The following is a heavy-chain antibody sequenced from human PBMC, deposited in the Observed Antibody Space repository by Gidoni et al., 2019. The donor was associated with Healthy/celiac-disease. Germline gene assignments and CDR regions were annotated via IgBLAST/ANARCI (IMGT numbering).Heavy chain of an antibody. V-gene: IGHV5-10-1*01. CDR1: GCSFTTHG. CDR3: ASQIQTGDGDY. Sequence: ELQRVQSGAELKKPAESLRSSCMGSGCSFTTHGISWVRQMPEKGQEWMGRIDPSDSYTNSSPSFQGNVTISVDKSIGTAYLQWSSLKASAADMYYCASQIQTGDGDYWGQGTLVTVSS. J-gene: IGHJ4*02. CDR2: IDPSDSYT. D-gene: IGHD7-27*01.